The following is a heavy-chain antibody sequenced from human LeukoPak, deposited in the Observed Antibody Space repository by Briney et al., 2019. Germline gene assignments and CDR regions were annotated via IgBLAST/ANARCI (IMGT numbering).Heavy chain of an antibody. Sequence: PSETLSLTCTVSGGALTGYYRSWLRQPPGKGLEWIGYIYYSGSTNYKPSLKSRVTMSVDTSKKQFSLKLSSVTAADTAVYYCARGRPPHDYGTLFDYWGQGTLVTVSS. V-gene: IGHV4-59*01. J-gene: IGHJ4*02. CDR1: GGALTGYY. CDR2: IYYSGST. CDR3: ARGRPPHDYGTLFDY. D-gene: IGHD4-17*01.